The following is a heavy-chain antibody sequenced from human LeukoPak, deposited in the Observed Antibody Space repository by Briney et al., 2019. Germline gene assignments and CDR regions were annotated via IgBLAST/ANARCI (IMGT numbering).Heavy chain of an antibody. V-gene: IGHV4-59*08. Sequence: SETLSLTCTVSGASVSSHYCNWVRQSPGKGLEWIGYVYYSGDTNYNPSLKSPVTISVDTSKNQFSLKLTSVTAEDTAVYYCATTGATSPSNANWFNIENWGQGTLVTVSS. D-gene: IGHD1-1*01. CDR3: ATTGATSPSNANWFNIEN. CDR1: GASVSSHY. J-gene: IGHJ4*02. CDR2: VYYSGDT.